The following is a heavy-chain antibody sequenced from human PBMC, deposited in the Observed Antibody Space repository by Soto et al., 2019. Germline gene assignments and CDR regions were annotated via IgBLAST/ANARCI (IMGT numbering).Heavy chain of an antibody. V-gene: IGHV6-1*01. D-gene: IGHD1-26*01. CDR2: TYYRSKWNY. CDR1: GDSVSSNSAG. Sequence: PSQTLSLTCAITGDSVSSNSAGWSWVRQSPSRGLEWLGRTYYRSKWNYEYAVSVRGRITINPDTSKNQYSLQPNSVTPEDTAVYFCARGEQYSGRIFDYWGQGALVTVSS. J-gene: IGHJ4*01. CDR3: ARGEQYSGRIFDY.